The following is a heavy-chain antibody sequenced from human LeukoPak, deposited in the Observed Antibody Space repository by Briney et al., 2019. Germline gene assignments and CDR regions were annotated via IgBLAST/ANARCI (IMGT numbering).Heavy chain of an antibody. CDR1: GGSISSGGYY. CDR2: IYDSGST. V-gene: IGHV4-31*03. D-gene: IGHD3-22*01. J-gene: IGHJ4*02. Sequence: SETLSLTCTVSGGSISSGGYYWSWIRQHPGKGLEWIGYIYDSGSTHYNPSLKSRVTISGDTSKNQFSLELSSVTAADTAVYYCAGSKDYYDSSGYSYYFNYWGQGTLVTVSS. CDR3: AGSKDYYDSSGYSYYFNY.